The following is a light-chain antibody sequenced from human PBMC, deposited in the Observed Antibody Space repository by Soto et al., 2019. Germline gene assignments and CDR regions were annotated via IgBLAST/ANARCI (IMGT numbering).Light chain of an antibody. V-gene: IGLV2-14*01. CDR3: SSYTSSSTLVV. CDR2: DVS. Sequence: QSVLTQPASVSWSPGQSITISCTGTSSDVGGYNYVSWYQQHPGKAPKLMIYDVSNRPSGVSNRFSGFKSGNTASLTISGLQVEDEADYYCSSYTSSSTLVVFGGGTKLTVL. CDR1: SSDVGGYNY. J-gene: IGLJ2*01.